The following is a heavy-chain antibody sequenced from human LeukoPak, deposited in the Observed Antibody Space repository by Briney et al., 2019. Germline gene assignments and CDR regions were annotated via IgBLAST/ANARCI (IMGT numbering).Heavy chain of an antibody. D-gene: IGHD3-10*01. CDR2: ISSSSSYI. J-gene: IGHJ4*02. V-gene: IGHV3-21*01. CDR3: ARGGFTMVRGAPRPADY. CDR1: GFTFSSYS. Sequence: PGGSLRLSCAASGFTFSSYSMNWVRQAPGKGLEWVSSISSSSSYIYYADSVKGRFTISRDNAKNSLYLQMNSLRAEDTAVYYCARGGFTMVRGAPRPADYWGQGTLVTVSS.